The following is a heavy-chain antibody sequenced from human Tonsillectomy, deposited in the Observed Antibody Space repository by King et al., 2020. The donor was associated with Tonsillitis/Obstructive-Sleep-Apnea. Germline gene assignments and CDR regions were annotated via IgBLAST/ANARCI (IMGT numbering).Heavy chain of an antibody. J-gene: IGHJ4*02. CDR1: GGTFSSYA. Sequence: VQLVESGAEVKKPGSSVKVSCKASGGTFSSYAISWVRQAPGQGLEWMGGIIPIFGTANYAQKFQGRVTITADETTSTAYMELSSLRSEDTAVYYCASDPQTGVTEPRFDYWGQGTLVTVSS. CDR2: IIPIFGTA. D-gene: IGHD1-14*01. V-gene: IGHV1-69*01. CDR3: ASDPQTGVTEPRFDY.